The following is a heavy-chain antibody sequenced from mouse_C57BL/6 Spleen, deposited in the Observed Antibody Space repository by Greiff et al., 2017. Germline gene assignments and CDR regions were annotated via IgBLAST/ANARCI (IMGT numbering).Heavy chain of an antibody. CDR3: ARGPWFAY. CDR1: GYTFTGYW. V-gene: IGHV1-9*01. CDR2: ILPGSGST. J-gene: IGHJ3*01. Sequence: QVQLKESGAELMKPGASVKLSCKATGYTFTGYWIEWVKQRPGHGLEWIGEILPGSGSTNYTEKFKGKATFTADTSSNTAYMQLSSLTTEDSAIYYCARGPWFAYWGQGTLVTVAA.